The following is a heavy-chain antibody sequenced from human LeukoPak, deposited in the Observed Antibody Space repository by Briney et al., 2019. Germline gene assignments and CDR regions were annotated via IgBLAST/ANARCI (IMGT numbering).Heavy chain of an antibody. V-gene: IGHV3-30-3*01. J-gene: IGHJ3*02. D-gene: IGHD1-1*01. CDR2: ISYDGSNK. Sequence: PGRSLRLSCAASGFTFSSYAMHWVRQAPGKGLEWVAVISYDGSNKYYADSVKGRFTISRDNARNSLYLQMNSLRGEDTAVYYCARTQLDLDGFDIWGQGTTVTVSS. CDR3: ARTQLDLDGFDI. CDR1: GFTFSSYA.